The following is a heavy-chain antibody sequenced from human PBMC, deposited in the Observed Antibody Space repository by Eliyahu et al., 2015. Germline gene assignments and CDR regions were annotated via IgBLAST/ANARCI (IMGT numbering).Heavy chain of an antibody. V-gene: IGHV3-23*01. J-gene: IGHJ4*02. D-gene: IGHD5-12*01. CDR3: AKDAKWLGVFDY. CDR1: GFTFSSYA. Sequence: EVQLLESGGGLVQPGGSLRLSCAASGFTFSSYAMRWVRQAPGKGLGWVSAISGSGGSTYYADSVKGRFTISRDNSKNTLYLQMNSLRAEDTAVYYCAKDAKWLGVFDYWGQGTLVTVSS. CDR2: ISGSGGST.